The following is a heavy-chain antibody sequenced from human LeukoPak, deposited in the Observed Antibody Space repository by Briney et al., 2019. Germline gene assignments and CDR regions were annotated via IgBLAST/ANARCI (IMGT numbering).Heavy chain of an antibody. J-gene: IGHJ3*02. CDR3: ARDLGRYFDHDAFDI. CDR1: GYTFTGYY. V-gene: IGHV1-2*06. CDR2: INPNSGGT. Sequence: GASVKVSCKASGYTFTGYYMHWVRQAPVQGLEWMGRINPNSGGTNYAQKFQDRVTITRDTSISTAYMELSRLRSDDTAVYYCARDLGRYFDHDAFDIWGQGTMVTVSS. D-gene: IGHD3-9*01.